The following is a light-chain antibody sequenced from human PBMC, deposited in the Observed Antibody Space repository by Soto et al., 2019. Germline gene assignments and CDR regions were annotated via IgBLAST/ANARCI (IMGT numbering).Light chain of an antibody. CDR2: GAS. V-gene: IGKV3-15*01. CDR1: QSVRGN. CDR3: QQYTTWPPAP. Sequence: SQSPGALSLSPGQRATLSFRASQSVRGNNLAWYQQKPGQAPRLLIFGASSRATGIPVRFSGSGSGTEFTLTINSLQSEDFAVYYCQQYTTWPPAPFGQGTLLEIK. J-gene: IGKJ5*01.